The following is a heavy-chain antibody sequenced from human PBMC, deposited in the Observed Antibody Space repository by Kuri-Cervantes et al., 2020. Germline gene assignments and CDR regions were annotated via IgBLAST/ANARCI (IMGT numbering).Heavy chain of an antibody. CDR1: EFTFSNAW. J-gene: IGHJ4*02. V-gene: IGHV3-15*01. CDR2: IKSKTDGGTT. CDR3: TTAGITARYFDY. Sequence: GGSLTLSCAASEFTFSNAWTSWVRQAPGKGLEWVGRIKSKTDGGTTGYAAPVKGRFTISRDDSKNTLYLQMNSLKTEDTAVYYCTTAGITARYFDYWGQGTLVTVSS. D-gene: IGHD6-6*01.